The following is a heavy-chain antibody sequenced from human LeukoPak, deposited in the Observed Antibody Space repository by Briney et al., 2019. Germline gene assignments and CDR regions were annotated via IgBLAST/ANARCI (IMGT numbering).Heavy chain of an antibody. J-gene: IGHJ6*02. D-gene: IGHD1-1*01. CDR2: IKQGGSEK. V-gene: IGHV3-7*04. CDR1: GFTFSSYW. CDR3: ARATGTTSEYYYYYGMDV. Sequence: GGSLRLSCAASGFTFSSYWMSWVRQAPGKGLEWVANIKQGGSEKYYVDSVKGRFTISRDNAKNSLYLQMNSLRAEDTAVYYCARATGTTSEYYYYYGMDVWGQGTTVTVSS.